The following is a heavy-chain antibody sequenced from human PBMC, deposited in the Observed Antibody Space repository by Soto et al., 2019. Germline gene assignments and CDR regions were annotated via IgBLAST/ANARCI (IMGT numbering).Heavy chain of an antibody. CDR3: ARLYSDRSGYAFDY. CDR1: GFTFSSYE. V-gene: IGHV3-48*03. D-gene: IGHD3-9*01. CDR2: IASSDDTK. J-gene: IGHJ4*02. Sequence: EVHLVESGGGLVQPGGSLRLSCAASGFTFSSYEMSWVRQAPGKGLEWVSYIASSDDTKFYADSVKGRFTISRDNAKNSLYLQMNGLRAEDTAVYYCARLYSDRSGYAFDYWGQGTLVTVSS.